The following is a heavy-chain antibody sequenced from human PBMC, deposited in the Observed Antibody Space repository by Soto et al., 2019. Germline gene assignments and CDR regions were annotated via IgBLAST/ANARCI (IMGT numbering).Heavy chain of an antibody. CDR1: RFTFRSYA. CDR2: ISASGGST. CDR3: AKQRGSNGYDYFDY. Sequence: GGSLRLSCAASRFTFRSYAMTWVRQAPGKGLEWVSGISASGGSTYYADSVKGRFTISRDNSKNTLYLQMNSLRAEDTAVYYCAKQRGSNGYDYFDYWGQGALVTVSS. V-gene: IGHV3-23*01. D-gene: IGHD5-12*01. J-gene: IGHJ4*02.